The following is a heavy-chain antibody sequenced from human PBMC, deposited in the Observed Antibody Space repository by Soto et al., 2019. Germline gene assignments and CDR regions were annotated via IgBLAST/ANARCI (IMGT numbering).Heavy chain of an antibody. CDR2: IIPIFGTT. J-gene: IGHJ5*02. D-gene: IGHD2-15*01. V-gene: IGHV1-69*15. CDR3: AKDGGREGYFGNWFDP. Sequence: QVQLVQSGAEVKKPGSSVKVSCKASGGTFSNYAITWVRQAPGQGLEWLGRIIPIFGTTNYAQKFQGRVTITADEXTXXAYMGLSSLRSDDTAVYYCAKDGGREGYFGNWFDPWGQGTLVTVSS. CDR1: GGTFSNYA.